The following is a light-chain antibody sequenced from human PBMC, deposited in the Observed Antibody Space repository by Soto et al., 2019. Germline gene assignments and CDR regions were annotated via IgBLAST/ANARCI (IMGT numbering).Light chain of an antibody. CDR3: TSYTTTGTYV. Sequence: QTMLPQPSRMSRSLGQSIPLFCSGASSDLGDYNYVSWYQQHPGKAPKLMIYDVSSRPSGVSDRFSGSKSGNTASLTISGLQAEDEADYYCTSYTTTGTYVFSTGTKVTVL. CDR1: SSDLGDYNY. J-gene: IGLJ1*01. CDR2: DVS. V-gene: IGLV2-14*03.